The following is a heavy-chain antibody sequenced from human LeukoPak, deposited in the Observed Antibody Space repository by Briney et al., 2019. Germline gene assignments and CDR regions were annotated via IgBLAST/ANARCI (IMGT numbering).Heavy chain of an antibody. CDR3: ARVLYYYDSSGYSYCFDY. D-gene: IGHD3-22*01. CDR1: GFTFSDYY. Sequence: GGSLRLSCAASGFTFSDYYMSWIRQAPGKGLEWVSYISSSGSTIYYADSVKGRFTISRDNAKNSLYLQMNSLRAEDTAVYYCARVLYYYDSSGYSYCFDYWGQGTLVSVSS. V-gene: IGHV3-11*04. CDR2: ISSSGSTI. J-gene: IGHJ4*02.